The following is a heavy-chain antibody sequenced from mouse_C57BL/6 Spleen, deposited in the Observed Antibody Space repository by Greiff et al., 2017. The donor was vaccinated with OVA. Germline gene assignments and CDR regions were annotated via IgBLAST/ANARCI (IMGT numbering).Heavy chain of an antibody. CDR2: ISDGGSYT. Sequence: EVKVVESGGGLVKPGGSLKLSCAASGFTFSSYAMSWVRQTPEKRLEWVATISDGGSYTYYPDNVKGRFTISRDNAKNSLYLQMSHLKSEDTAMYYCARGLLLKYFDVWGTGTTVTVSS. CDR1: GFTFSSYA. CDR3: ARGLLLKYFDV. J-gene: IGHJ1*03. V-gene: IGHV5-4*03. D-gene: IGHD1-1*01.